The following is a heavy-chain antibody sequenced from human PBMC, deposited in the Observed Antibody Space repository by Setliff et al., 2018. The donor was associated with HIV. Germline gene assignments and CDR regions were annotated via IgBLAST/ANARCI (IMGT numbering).Heavy chain of an antibody. CDR1: GGSISSYY. Sequence: SETLSLTCTVSGGSISSYYWSWIRQPPGKGLEWIGYIYYSGSTNYNPSLKSRVTISVDTSKNQFSLKLSSVTAADTAVYYCVRMFNKFDSGFYYRGLDIWGQGTVVTVSS. D-gene: IGHD3-22*01. CDR3: VRMFNKFDSGFYYRGLDI. V-gene: IGHV4-59*01. J-gene: IGHJ3*02. CDR2: IYYSGST.